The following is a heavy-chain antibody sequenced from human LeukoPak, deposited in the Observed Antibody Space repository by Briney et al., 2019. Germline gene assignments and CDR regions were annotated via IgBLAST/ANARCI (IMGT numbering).Heavy chain of an antibody. V-gene: IGHV4-59*01. J-gene: IGHJ6*02. CDR1: GGSISSYY. CDR3: ARGMIVVPLGDYGMDV. D-gene: IGHD3-22*01. Sequence: SETLSLTCTVSGGSISSYYWSWIRQPPGKGLEWIGYIYYSGSTNYNPSLKSRVTISVDTSKNQFSLKLSSVTAADTAVYYCARGMIVVPLGDYGMDVWGQGTTVTVSS. CDR2: IYYSGST.